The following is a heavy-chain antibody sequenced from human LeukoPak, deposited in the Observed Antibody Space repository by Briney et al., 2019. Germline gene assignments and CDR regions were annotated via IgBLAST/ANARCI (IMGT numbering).Heavy chain of an antibody. CDR2: ILFRGAT. D-gene: IGHD2-21*01. J-gene: IGHJ4*01. CDR3: ARESGDTRTVNSFDF. V-gene: IGHV4-39*07. Sequence: LDPLTLTCTVSGDSISSYSYYWAWIRQPPGKGLEWIGSILFRGATYYNPSLKPRIIMSVDTSQNHFSLKLTSVTAAETAVYFCARESGDTRTVNSFDFWGRGTLITVSS. CDR1: GDSISSYSYY.